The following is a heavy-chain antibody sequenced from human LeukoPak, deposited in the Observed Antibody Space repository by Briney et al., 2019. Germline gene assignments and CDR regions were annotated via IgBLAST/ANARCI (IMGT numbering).Heavy chain of an antibody. D-gene: IGHD3-10*01. V-gene: IGHV3-23*01. CDR3: AKELLLWFSSYGYYYGMDV. Sequence: GGSLRLSCAASGFTFSSYAMSWVRQAPGKGLEWVSAISGSGGSTYYADSVKGRFTISRDNSKNTLYLQMNSLRAEDTAVYYCAKELLLWFSSYGYYYGMDVWGQGTTVTVSS. J-gene: IGHJ6*02. CDR2: ISGSGGST. CDR1: GFTFSSYA.